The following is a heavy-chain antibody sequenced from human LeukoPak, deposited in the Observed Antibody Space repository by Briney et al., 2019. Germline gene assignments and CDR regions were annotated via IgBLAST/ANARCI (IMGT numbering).Heavy chain of an antibody. CDR3: ASQPLYYYDSSGYWVF. V-gene: IGHV4-34*01. Sequence: SETLSLTCAVYGGSFSGYYWSWIRQPPGKGLEWIGEINHSGSTNYNPSLKSRVTISVDTSKKQFSLKLSSVTAADTAVYYCASQPLYYYDSSGYWVFRGQGTLVTVSS. J-gene: IGHJ4*02. D-gene: IGHD3-22*01. CDR2: INHSGST. CDR1: GGSFSGYY.